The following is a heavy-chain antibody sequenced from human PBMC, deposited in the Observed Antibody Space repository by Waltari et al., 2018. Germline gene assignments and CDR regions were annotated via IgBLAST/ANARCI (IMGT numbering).Heavy chain of an antibody. Sequence: QVQLVESGGGVVQPGRSLRLSCAASGFTFSSYAMHWVRQAPGKGLEWVAVISYDGSNKYYADSVKCRFTISRDNSKNTLYLQMNSLRAEDTAVYYCARDTIFGVVIEYYFDYWGQGTLVTVSS. CDR3: ARDTIFGVVIEYYFDY. V-gene: IGHV3-30-3*01. CDR2: ISYDGSNK. CDR1: GFTFSSYA. D-gene: IGHD3-3*01. J-gene: IGHJ4*02.